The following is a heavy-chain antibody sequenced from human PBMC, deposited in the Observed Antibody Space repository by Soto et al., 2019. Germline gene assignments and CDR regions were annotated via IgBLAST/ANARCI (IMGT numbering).Heavy chain of an antibody. CDR1: GTSISSYY. Sequence: SETLSLTCTVSGTSISSYYWSWIRQPPGKGLEWIANIHYSGTTNYNPSLASRVTLSVDTSKNQFSLKMTSVTAADRAMYFCARYNSYATDYWGRGTRVTVSS. CDR2: IHYSGTT. V-gene: IGHV4-59*01. CDR3: ARYNSYATDY. J-gene: IGHJ4*02. D-gene: IGHD2-2*01.